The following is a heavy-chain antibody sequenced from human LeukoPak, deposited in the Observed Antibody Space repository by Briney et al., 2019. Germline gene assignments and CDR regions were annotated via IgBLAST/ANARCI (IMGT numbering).Heavy chain of an antibody. V-gene: IGHV3-23*01. CDR2: ISGSGGST. CDR3: ARASAAAGKGSVSRDQTLYYFDY. Sequence: GGSLRLSCAASGFTFSSYAMSWVRQAPGKGLEWVSAISGSGGSTYYADSVKGRFTISRDNSKNTLYLQMNSLRAEDTAVYYCARASAAAGKGSVSRDQTLYYFDYWGQGTLVTASS. D-gene: IGHD6-13*01. CDR1: GFTFSSYA. J-gene: IGHJ4*02.